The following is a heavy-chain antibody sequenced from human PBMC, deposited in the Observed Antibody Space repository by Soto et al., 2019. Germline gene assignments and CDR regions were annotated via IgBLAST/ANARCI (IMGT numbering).Heavy chain of an antibody. J-gene: IGHJ4*02. CDR2: IHYNGNT. V-gene: IGHV4-59*01. CDR1: GGSISAYS. Sequence: PSETLSLTCTVSGGSISAYSWSWVRQPPGKGLEWIGNIHYNGNTKYNPSLKSRVSMSVDMSKNQFSLRLISVTAADTAKYFCAREGNLGRWLQPLDFWGQGTLVTVSS. D-gene: IGHD5-12*01. CDR3: AREGNLGRWLQPLDF.